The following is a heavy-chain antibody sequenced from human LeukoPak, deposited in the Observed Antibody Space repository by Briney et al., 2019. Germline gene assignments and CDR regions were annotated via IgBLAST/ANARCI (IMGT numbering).Heavy chain of an antibody. CDR1: GFTFSSYW. CDR3: AKDHLGLPAGYYYYYMDV. J-gene: IGHJ6*03. CDR2: IKQDGSEK. Sequence: PGGSLRLSCAASGFTFSSYWMSWVRQAPGKGLEWVANIKQDGSEKYYVDSVKGRFTISRDNAKNSLYLQMNSLRAEDTAVYYCAKDHLGLPAGYYYYYMDVWGKGTTVTVSS. V-gene: IGHV3-7*01.